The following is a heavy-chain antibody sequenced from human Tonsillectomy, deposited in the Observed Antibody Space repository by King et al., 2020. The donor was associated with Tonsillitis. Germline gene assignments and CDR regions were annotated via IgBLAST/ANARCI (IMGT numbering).Heavy chain of an antibody. D-gene: IGHD6-13*01. CDR2: IAYDGSNK. V-gene: IGHV3-30-3*01. J-gene: IGHJ6*02. CDR1: GFTFSSYA. Sequence: VQLVESGAGVVQPGRSLRLSCAASGFTFSSYAMHWVRQAPGKGLEWVAVIAYDGSNKYYADSVKGRFTISRDNSKNTLYLQMNSLRAEDTAVYYCARDINSSSWYVYYYYGMDVWGQGTTVTVSS. CDR3: ARDINSSSWYVYYYYGMDV.